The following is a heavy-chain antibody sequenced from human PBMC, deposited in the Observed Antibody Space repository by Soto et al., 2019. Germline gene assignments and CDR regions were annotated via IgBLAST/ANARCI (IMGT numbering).Heavy chain of an antibody. D-gene: IGHD1-26*01. J-gene: IGHJ4*02. CDR3: ARQDVVGAPSSF. CDR1: VFTFGDYY. CDR2: ISSSGSTI. Sequence: SLRRSCAASVFTFGDYYMSWIRQAPGNGLEWVSYISSSGSTIYYADSVKGRFAISRDNAKNSLYLQMNSPRAEDTAVYYCARQDVVGAPSSFWGQGALVTVFS. V-gene: IGHV3-11*01.